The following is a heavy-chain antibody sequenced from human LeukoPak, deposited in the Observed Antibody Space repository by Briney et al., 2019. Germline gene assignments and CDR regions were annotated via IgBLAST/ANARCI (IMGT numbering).Heavy chain of an antibody. CDR1: GFTFDDYA. J-gene: IGHJ6*02. V-gene: IGHV3-9*01. CDR3: AKAGRARFLEWLLGVRMDV. Sequence: GGSLRLSCAASGFTFDDYAMHWVRQAPGKGLEWVSGISWNSGSIGYADSVKGRFTISRDNAKNSLYLQMNSLRAEDTALYYCAKAGRARFLEWLLGVRMDVWGQGTAVTVSS. D-gene: IGHD3-3*01. CDR2: ISWNSGSI.